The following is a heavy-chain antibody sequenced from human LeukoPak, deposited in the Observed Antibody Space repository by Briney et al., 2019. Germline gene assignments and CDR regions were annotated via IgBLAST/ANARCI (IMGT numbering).Heavy chain of an antibody. CDR1: GFTFSSFT. D-gene: IGHD1-7*01. CDR2: YNGGNDGT. Sequence: GGSLRLSCAASGFTFSSFTMSWVRQAPEKGLEWLSVYNGGNDGTYYADSVKGRFTISRDNSKNTLYLQLNSLRTEDTAVYYCAKANGITGTTYWYFDLWGRGTLVTVSS. CDR3: AKANGITGTTYWYFDL. V-gene: IGHV3-23*01. J-gene: IGHJ2*01.